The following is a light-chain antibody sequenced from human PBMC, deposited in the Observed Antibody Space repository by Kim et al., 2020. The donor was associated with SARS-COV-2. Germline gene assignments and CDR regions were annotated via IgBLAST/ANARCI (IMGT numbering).Light chain of an antibody. Sequence: WSPVETAPLAGRASQSVASEYVAWYQQQPGQAPSLLIVDASTRASGISDRFSGSGSGTDFFLTISRLEPEDFAVYFCQQYGTSPCTFGQGTKLEIK. CDR3: QQYGTSPCT. V-gene: IGKV3-20*01. J-gene: IGKJ2*02. CDR2: DAS. CDR1: QSVASEY.